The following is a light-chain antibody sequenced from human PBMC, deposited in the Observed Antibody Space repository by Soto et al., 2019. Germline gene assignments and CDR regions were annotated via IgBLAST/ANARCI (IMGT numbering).Light chain of an antibody. Sequence: IHKNHSPLSLAATVGDSGPIPFPANQTIITYLNWYQQKPGKAPKFLIYGTSSLQSGVPSRFSGSGSGTDFTLTISSLQREDFATYFCQQGYSIPITFGQGTRLEIK. CDR1: QTIITY. V-gene: IGKV1-39*01. CDR2: GTS. J-gene: IGKJ5*01. CDR3: QQGYSIPIT.